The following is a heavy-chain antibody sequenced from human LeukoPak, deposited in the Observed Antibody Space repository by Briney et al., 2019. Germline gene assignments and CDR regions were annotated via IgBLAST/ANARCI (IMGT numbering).Heavy chain of an antibody. D-gene: IGHD3-10*01. Sequence: GASVKVSCKASGYTFTSYYMNWVRQAPGQGLEWMGIINPSGGSTSYAQKFQGRVTITADESTSTAYMELSSLRSEDTAVYYCARGEYYGSGSYNLLYYYYYMDVWGKGTTVTVSS. J-gene: IGHJ6*03. CDR2: INPSGGST. V-gene: IGHV1-46*01. CDR1: GYTFTSYY. CDR3: ARGEYYGSGSYNLLYYYYYMDV.